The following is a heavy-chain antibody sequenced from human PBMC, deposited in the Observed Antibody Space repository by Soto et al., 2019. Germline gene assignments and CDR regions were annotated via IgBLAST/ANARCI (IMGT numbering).Heavy chain of an antibody. CDR1: GFTFSSYG. CDR3: AKSYGDYVLDY. CDR2: ISYDGSNK. D-gene: IGHD4-17*01. Sequence: QVQLVESGGGVVQPGSSLRLACAASGFTFSSYGMHWVRQAPGKGLEWVAVISYDGSNKYYADSVKGRFTISRDNSKNTLYLQMNSLRAEDTAVYYSAKSYGDYVLDYWRQGTLVTVSS. J-gene: IGHJ4*02. V-gene: IGHV3-30*18.